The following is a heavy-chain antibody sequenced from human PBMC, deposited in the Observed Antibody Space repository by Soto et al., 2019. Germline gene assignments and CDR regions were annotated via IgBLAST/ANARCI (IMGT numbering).Heavy chain of an antibody. CDR3: ASPEYYYDTSGWYY. D-gene: IGHD3-22*01. CDR1: GFTFSTYS. Sequence: GGSLRLSCAASGFTFSTYSMNWVRQAPGKGPEWVSYISSSSSTIFYTDSVKGRFTVSRDNAKNSLYLQMNSLRAEDTAVYYCASPEYYYDTSGWYYWGQGTLVTVSS. J-gene: IGHJ4*02. CDR2: ISSSSSTI. V-gene: IGHV3-48*04.